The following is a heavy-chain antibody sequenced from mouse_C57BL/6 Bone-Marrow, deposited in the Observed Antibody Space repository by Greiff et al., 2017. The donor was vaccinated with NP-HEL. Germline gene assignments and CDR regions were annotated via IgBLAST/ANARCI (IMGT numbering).Heavy chain of an antibody. V-gene: IGHV1-64*01. J-gene: IGHJ3*01. D-gene: IGHD1-1*01. CDR2: IHPNSGST. Sequence: QVQLQQPGAELVKPGASVKLSCKASGYTFTSYWMHWVKQRPGQGLEWIGMIHPNSGSTNYNEKFKSKATLTVDKSSSTAYMQLSSLTSEDSAVYYCAREWLFITTVVAPYWGQGTLVTVSA. CDR3: AREWLFITTVVAPY. CDR1: GYTFTSYW.